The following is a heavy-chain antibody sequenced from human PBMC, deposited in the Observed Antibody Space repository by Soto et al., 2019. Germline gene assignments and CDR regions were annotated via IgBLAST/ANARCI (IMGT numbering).Heavy chain of an antibody. CDR3: ARFYSPWLAIYYYYGMDV. Sequence: ASVKVSCKASGYTFIGYYIHWVRQAPGQGLEWMGRINPNSGEVTYGETFQGRVTMTTDTSTSTAYMELRSLRSDDTAVYYCARFYSPWLAIYYYYGMDVWGQGTTVTVSS. V-gene: IGHV1-2*06. CDR2: INPNSGEV. J-gene: IGHJ6*02. D-gene: IGHD6-19*01. CDR1: GYTFIGYY.